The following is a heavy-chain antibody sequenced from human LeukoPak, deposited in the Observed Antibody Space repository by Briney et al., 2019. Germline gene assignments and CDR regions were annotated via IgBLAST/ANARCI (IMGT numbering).Heavy chain of an antibody. V-gene: IGHV4-61*02. CDR2: ISPSGST. Sequence: SSETLSLTCTVSGGSINGGNYYWTWLRQPAGKGLEWIGRISPSGSTNHNPSLTSRVTISVDTSKNQFSLKLNFVTAADAAVYYCARVSYQEGVDYWGQGTLVTVSS. CDR1: GGSINGGNYY. J-gene: IGHJ4*02. D-gene: IGHD2-2*01. CDR3: ARVSYQEGVDY.